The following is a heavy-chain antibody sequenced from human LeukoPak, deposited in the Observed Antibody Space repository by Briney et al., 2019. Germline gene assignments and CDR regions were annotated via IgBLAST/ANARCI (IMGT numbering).Heavy chain of an antibody. CDR3: ARGPEYCTGRSCVLVGIDY. CDR1: GFTFSSYG. Sequence: GGSLRLSCAASGFTFSSYGMSWVRQAPGKGLEWVSAISGSGGSTYYADSVKGRFTISRDNSKNTLYLQMNSLRAEDTAVYYCARGPEYCTGRSCVLVGIDYWGQGTLVTVSS. D-gene: IGHD2-8*02. J-gene: IGHJ4*02. V-gene: IGHV3-23*01. CDR2: ISGSGGST.